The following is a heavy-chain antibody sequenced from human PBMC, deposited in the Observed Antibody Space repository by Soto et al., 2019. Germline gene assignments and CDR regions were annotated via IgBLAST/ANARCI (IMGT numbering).Heavy chain of an antibody. D-gene: IGHD1-20*01. J-gene: IGHJ4*02. CDR3: AREVRYNWNYYDY. CDR1: GGSFSGYY. Sequence: SETLSLTCAVYGGSFSGYYWSWIRQPPGKGLEWIGEINHSGSTNYNPSLKSRVTISVDTSKNQFSLKLSSVTAADTAVYYCAREVRYNWNYYDYWGQGTLVTVSS. CDR2: INHSGST. V-gene: IGHV4-34*01.